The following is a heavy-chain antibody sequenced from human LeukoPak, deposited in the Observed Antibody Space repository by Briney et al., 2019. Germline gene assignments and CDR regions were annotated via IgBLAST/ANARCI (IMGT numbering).Heavy chain of an antibody. CDR1: GYTFTSYG. V-gene: IGHV1-18*01. J-gene: IGHJ4*02. Sequence: GASVKASCKASGYTFTSYGISWVRQAPGQGLEWMGWISAYNGNTNYAQKLQGRVTMTTDTSTSTAYMELRSLRSDDTAVYYCARNSGYSGYDPIDYWGQGTLVTVSS. CDR2: ISAYNGNT. D-gene: IGHD5-12*01. CDR3: ARNSGYSGYDPIDY.